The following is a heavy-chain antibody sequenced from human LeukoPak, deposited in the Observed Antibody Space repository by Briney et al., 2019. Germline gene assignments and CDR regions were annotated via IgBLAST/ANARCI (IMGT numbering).Heavy chain of an antibody. CDR1: GYSISSGYY. D-gene: IGHD3/OR15-3a*01. Sequence: SETLSLTCNVFGYSISSGYYWGWIRQPPGKGLEWIGSIYHNGSTYRSPSLKSRIAISVDTSKNQFSLELSSVTAADTAVYYCARDPRTWGQGTLVTVS. J-gene: IGHJ4*02. CDR2: IYHNGST. V-gene: IGHV4-38-2*02. CDR3: ARDPRT.